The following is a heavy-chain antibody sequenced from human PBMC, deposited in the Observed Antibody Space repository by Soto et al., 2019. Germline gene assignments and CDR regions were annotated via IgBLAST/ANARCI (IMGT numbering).Heavy chain of an antibody. CDR1: GYTLTDLS. CDR2: FDPEDGET. V-gene: IGHV1-24*01. CDR3: ATHLSGLFLEWLPEGSLGY. J-gene: IGHJ4*02. D-gene: IGHD3-3*01. Sequence: ASVKVSCKVSGYTLTDLSMQWVRQAPGKGLDWMGGFDPEDGETIYAQKFQGRVTMTEDTATDTAYMELSSLRSEDTAVYYCATHLSGLFLEWLPEGSLGYWGQGTLVTVSS.